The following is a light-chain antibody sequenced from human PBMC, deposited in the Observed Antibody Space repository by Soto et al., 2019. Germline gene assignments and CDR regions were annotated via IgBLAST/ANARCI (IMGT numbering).Light chain of an antibody. CDR3: QQYGSSPYT. Sequence: EIVLTQSPGTLSLSPGERATLSCRASQSVSSSYLAWYQQKPGQAPRLIIYGASDRATGIPDRFSGSGSATDFTLTISRLEPEDFAVYYCQQYGSSPYTFGQGTKLEIK. V-gene: IGKV3-20*01. CDR2: GAS. J-gene: IGKJ2*01. CDR1: QSVSSSY.